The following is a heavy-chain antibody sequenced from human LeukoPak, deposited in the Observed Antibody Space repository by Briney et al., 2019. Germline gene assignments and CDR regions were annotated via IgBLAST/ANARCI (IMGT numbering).Heavy chain of an antibody. D-gene: IGHD6-13*01. CDR2: ISSSGSTI. V-gene: IGHV3-11*04. CDR3: KSGGAAPGSFDN. CDR1: GFTFSDYY. J-gene: IGHJ4*02. Sequence: GGSLRLSCAASGFTFSDYYMSWIRQAPGKGLEWVSYISSSGSTIYYADSVKGRFTISRDNAKNSLYLQLNSLRVEDTAVYYCKSGGAAPGSFDNWGQGTLVTVSP.